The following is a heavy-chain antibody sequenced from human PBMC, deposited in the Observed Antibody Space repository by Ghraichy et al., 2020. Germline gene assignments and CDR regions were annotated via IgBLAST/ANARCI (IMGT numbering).Heavy chain of an antibody. CDR2: IFSNDEK. J-gene: IGHJ4*02. V-gene: IGHV2-26*01. Sequence: SGPTLVKPTETLTLTCTVSGFSLSNARMGVSWIRQPPGKALEWLAHIFSNDEKSYSTSLKSRLTISKDTSKSQVVLTMTNMDPVDTATYYCARTPGGYSYGYWVGWGQGTLVTVSS. CDR1: GFSLSNARMG. D-gene: IGHD5-18*01. CDR3: ARTPGGYSYGYWVG.